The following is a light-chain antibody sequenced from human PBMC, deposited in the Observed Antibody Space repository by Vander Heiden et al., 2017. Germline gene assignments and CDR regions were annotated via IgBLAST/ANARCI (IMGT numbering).Light chain of an antibody. Sequence: QPVLTQPPSLSIPLRQTDTLSCRGNSNDLGDQGAAWLQHHQGHPPKLLSYRNNDRPSGISERFSASRSGNTASLTITGLLPEDEADYYCSAWDSGLGTYVFGTGTKVTVL. V-gene: IGLV10-54*04. J-gene: IGLJ1*01. CDR1: SNDLGDQG. CDR3: SAWDSGLGTYV. CDR2: RNN.